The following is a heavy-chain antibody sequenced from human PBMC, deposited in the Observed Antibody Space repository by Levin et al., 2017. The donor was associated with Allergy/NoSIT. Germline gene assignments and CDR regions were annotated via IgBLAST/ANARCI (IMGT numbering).Heavy chain of an antibody. CDR3: ARALIVGATSGADY. Sequence: SGGSLRLSCAASGFTFSSYWMHWVRQAPGKGLVWVSRINGDGSSTNYADSVKGRFTISRDNAKNTLYLQMNSLRSDDTALYYCARALIVGATSGADYWGQGTLVTVSS. CDR2: INGDGSST. CDR1: GFTFSSYW. V-gene: IGHV3-74*01. D-gene: IGHD1-26*01. J-gene: IGHJ4*02.